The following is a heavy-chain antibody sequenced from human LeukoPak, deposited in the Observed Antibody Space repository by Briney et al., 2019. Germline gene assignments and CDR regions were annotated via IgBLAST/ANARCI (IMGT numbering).Heavy chain of an antibody. V-gene: IGHV4-4*02. CDR2: IYHSGST. Sequence: TPSETLSLTCAVSGGSISSSNWWSWVRQPPGKGLEWIGEIYHSGSTNYNPSLKSRVTISVDKSKNQFSLKLSSVTAADTAVYYCASFRTYYYDSSGYYYWGQGTLVTVSS. J-gene: IGHJ4*02. D-gene: IGHD3-22*01. CDR3: ASFRTYYYDSSGYYY. CDR1: GGSISSSNW.